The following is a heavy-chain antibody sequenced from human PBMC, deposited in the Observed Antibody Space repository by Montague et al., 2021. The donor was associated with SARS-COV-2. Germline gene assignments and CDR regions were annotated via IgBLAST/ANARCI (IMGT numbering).Heavy chain of an antibody. CDR1: GGSVSSSTYY. J-gene: IGHJ6*02. V-gene: IGHV4-61*01. CDR2: FYYRGTT. CDR3: ARGDGRDDDYGIGVQRVYGLDV. Sequence: SETLSLTCTVSGGSVSSSTYYWTCMRQPPGKGLEWIGYFYYRGTTKYNPSLKSRVTISLDTSKNQFSLRLSSVTAADTAVYYCARGDGRDDDYGIGVQRVYGLDVWGRGTTVTVSS. D-gene: IGHD3-3*01.